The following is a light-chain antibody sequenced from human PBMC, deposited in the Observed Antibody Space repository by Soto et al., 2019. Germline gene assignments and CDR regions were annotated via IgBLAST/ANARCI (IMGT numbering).Light chain of an antibody. J-gene: IGLJ3*02. CDR2: DVI. Sequence: QSALTQPRSVSGSPGQSVTISCTGTSSDVGVYNYVSWYQQHPGKAPQLVIYDVIKRPSGVPYRFSGSKSGNTASLTISGLQAEDEADYYCCSYAGSSLWVFGGGTKLT. V-gene: IGLV2-11*01. CDR1: SSDVGVYNY. CDR3: CSYAGSSLWV.